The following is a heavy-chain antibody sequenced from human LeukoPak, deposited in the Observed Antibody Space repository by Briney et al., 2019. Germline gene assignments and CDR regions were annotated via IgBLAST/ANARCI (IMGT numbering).Heavy chain of an antibody. CDR2: IKQDGSEK. V-gene: IGHV3-7*01. CDR1: GFSFTNVW. CDR3: AREKGDGYKLEAYFDY. Sequence: GGSLRLSCAVSGFSFTNVWMNWVRQAPGKGLEWVANIKQDGSEKYYVDSVKGRFTISRDNAKNSLYLQMNSLRAEDTAVYYCAREKGDGYKLEAYFDYWGQGTLVTVSS. D-gene: IGHD5-24*01. J-gene: IGHJ4*02.